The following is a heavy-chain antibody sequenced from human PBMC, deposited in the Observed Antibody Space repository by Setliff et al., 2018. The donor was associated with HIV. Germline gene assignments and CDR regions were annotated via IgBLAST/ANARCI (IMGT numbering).Heavy chain of an antibody. V-gene: IGHV4-59*08. J-gene: IGHJ4*02. CDR3: ARHPTTWIQLWAFDY. CDR2: ISTSGST. CDR1: GGSISSYY. Sequence: SETLSLTCTVSGGSISSYYWSWIRQPPGKGLEWIGYISTSGSTNYKPSLESRVTMSIDTSKNQLSLKLSSVTAADTAVYYCARHPTTWIQLWAFDYWGQGTLVTVSS. D-gene: IGHD5-18*01.